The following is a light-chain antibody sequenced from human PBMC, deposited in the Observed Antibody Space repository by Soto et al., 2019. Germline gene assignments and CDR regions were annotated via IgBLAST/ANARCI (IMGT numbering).Light chain of an antibody. CDR1: SSDVGGYKY. CDR3: CSYAGTYSFV. J-gene: IGLJ2*01. CDR2: DVS. V-gene: IGLV2-11*01. Sequence: QSALTQPRSVSGSPGQSVTISCTGTSSDVGGYKYVSWYQHHPGKAPRLMIYDVSKRPSGVPDRFSGSKSGNTASLTISGLRAEDEADYYCCSYAGTYSFVFGGGTKLTVL.